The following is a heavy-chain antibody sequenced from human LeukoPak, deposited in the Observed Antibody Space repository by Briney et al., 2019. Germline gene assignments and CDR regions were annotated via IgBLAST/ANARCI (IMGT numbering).Heavy chain of an antibody. CDR2: IKEDGSEK. CDR1: GFTFRRSW. J-gene: IGHJ4*02. Sequence: GGSLRLSCAASGFTFRRSWMSWVRQAPGKGLEWVANIKEDGSEKHHVDSVKGRFTISRDNAKNSLYLQMNSLRAEDTAAYYCARLQSDYFDYWGQGTLVTVSS. D-gene: IGHD3-3*01. V-gene: IGHV3-7*05. CDR3: ARLQSDYFDY.